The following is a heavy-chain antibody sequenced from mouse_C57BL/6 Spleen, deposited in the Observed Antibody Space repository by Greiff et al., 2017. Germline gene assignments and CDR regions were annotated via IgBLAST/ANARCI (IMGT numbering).Heavy chain of an antibody. CDR1: GYSITSDY. V-gene: IGHV3-8*01. D-gene: IGHD1-1*01. Sequence: VQLQQSGPGLAKPSQTLSLTCSVTGYSITSDYWNWIRKFPGNKLEYMGYISYSGSTYYNPSLKSRISITRDTSKNQYYLQLNSVTTEDTATYYCARSPITTVVDWYFDVWGTGTTVTVSS. CDR2: ISYSGST. CDR3: ARSPITTVVDWYFDV. J-gene: IGHJ1*03.